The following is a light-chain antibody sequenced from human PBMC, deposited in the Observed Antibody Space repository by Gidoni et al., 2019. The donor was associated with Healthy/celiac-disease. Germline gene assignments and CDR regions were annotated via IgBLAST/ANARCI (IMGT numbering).Light chain of an antibody. CDR3: QQSYSTPPYT. CDR2: AAS. J-gene: IGKJ2*01. V-gene: IGKV1-39*01. Sequence: DIQMTQYPSSMSASVGDRVTITCRASQSISSYLNWYQQKPGKAPKLLIYAASSFQSGVPSRFSGSGSGTDFTLTISSLQPEYFATYYCQQSYSTPPYTFGQGTKLEIK. CDR1: QSISSY.